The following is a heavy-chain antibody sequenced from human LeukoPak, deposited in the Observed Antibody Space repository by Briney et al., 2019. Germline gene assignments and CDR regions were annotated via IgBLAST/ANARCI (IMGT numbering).Heavy chain of an antibody. D-gene: IGHD6-13*01. J-gene: IGHJ4*02. CDR1: GFTFSSYS. Sequence: GGSLRLSCAASGFTFSSYSMNWVRQAPGKGLEWVSSISSSSSYIYYADSVKGRFTISRDNAKNSLFLQMNSLRVEDTAVYYCVRAIAAAASYWGQGTLVTVS. CDR2: ISSSSSYI. CDR3: VRAIAAAASY. V-gene: IGHV3-21*01.